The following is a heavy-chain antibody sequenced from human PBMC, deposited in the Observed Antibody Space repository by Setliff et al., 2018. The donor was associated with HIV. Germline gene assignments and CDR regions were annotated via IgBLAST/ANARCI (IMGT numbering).Heavy chain of an antibody. J-gene: IGHJ4*02. Sequence: AASVKVSCKISGYTLTELSIHWVRQAPGKGLEWMANFDPEDGETFYAQKFQGRLTMTEDTSTDTAYMELSSLRSDNTAVYYCARIVALNGYPSDYWGQGTLVTVSS. CDR2: FDPEDGET. CDR3: ARIVALNGYPSDY. V-gene: IGHV1-24*01. D-gene: IGHD2-8*01. CDR1: GYTLTELS.